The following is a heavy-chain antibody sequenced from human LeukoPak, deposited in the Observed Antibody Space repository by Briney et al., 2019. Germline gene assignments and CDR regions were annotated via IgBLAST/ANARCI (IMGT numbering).Heavy chain of an antibody. Sequence: PSETLSLTCTVSGGSISSYYWSWIRQPPGKGLEWIGYIYYSGSTNYNPSLKSRVTISVDTSKNQFSLKLSSVTAADTAVYYCARDGDRYSYGLVFDYWGQGTLVTVSS. CDR2: IYYSGST. D-gene: IGHD5-18*01. V-gene: IGHV4-59*01. CDR3: ARDGDRYSYGLVFDY. J-gene: IGHJ4*02. CDR1: GGSISSYY.